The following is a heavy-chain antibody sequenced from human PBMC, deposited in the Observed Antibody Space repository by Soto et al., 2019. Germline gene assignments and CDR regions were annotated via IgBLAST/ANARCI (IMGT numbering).Heavy chain of an antibody. Sequence: SETLSLTCTVSGGSVTNSSYYWGWIRQCPGKGLEWIGSVYYRGRSYSKSSVKSRVTISVDTSKNRFSLSLNSVTASDTAVYFCVSQRTTVPTQAYFDYWGPGALVTVSS. CDR2: VYYRGRS. V-gene: IGHV4-39*01. J-gene: IGHJ4*02. CDR3: VSQRTTVPTQAYFDY. D-gene: IGHD4-17*01. CDR1: GGSVTNSSYY.